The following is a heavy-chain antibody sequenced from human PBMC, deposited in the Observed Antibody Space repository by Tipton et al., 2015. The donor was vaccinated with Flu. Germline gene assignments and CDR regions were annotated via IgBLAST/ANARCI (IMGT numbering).Heavy chain of an antibody. Sequence: TLSFTCAVYGGSFSGYYWSWIRQPPGKGLEWIGEINHSGSTDYNPSLKSRVTISVDTSKNQFSLKLSSVTAADTAVYYCARGHTAMVGSLYYYGMDVWGQGTTVTVSS. CDR1: GGSFSGYY. V-gene: IGHV4-34*01. D-gene: IGHD5-18*01. J-gene: IGHJ6*02. CDR3: ARGHTAMVGSLYYYGMDV. CDR2: INHSGST.